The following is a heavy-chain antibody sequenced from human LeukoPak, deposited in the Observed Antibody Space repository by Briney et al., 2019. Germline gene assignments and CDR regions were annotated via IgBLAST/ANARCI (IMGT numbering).Heavy chain of an antibody. CDR2: IYPADSDT. Sequence: PGQSLQISCRVSGYIFTNYWIGWVRQMPGKGLESMGIIYPADSDTTYSPSFQGQVTISADMSIDTVYLQWSSLKASDTAMYYCASLGTGGEGYRGPYYFDYWGHGNLVTVSS. CDR1: GYIFTNYW. V-gene: IGHV5-51*01. CDR3: ASLGTGGEGYRGPYYFDY. D-gene: IGHD1-14*01. J-gene: IGHJ4*01.